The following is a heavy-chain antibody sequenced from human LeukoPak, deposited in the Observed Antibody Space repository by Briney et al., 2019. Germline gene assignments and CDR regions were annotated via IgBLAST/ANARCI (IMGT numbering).Heavy chain of an antibody. V-gene: IGHV3-7*03. CDR2: IKKDGSEK. CDR3: GRAKPAGAVALEY. D-gene: IGHD6-19*01. Sequence: GRSLRLSCAASGFTFSSFWMSLVRLAPGKGLEYVANIKKDGSEKYYAASVRGRFSISRDNAKNSLFLQMTSLRAEDTAIYYCGRAKPAGAVALEYWGQGTLVAVSS. J-gene: IGHJ4*02. CDR1: GFTFSSFW.